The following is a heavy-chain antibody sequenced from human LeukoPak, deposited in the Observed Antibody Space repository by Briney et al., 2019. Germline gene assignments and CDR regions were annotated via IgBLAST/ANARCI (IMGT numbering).Heavy chain of an antibody. D-gene: IGHD4-17*01. J-gene: IGHJ4*02. Sequence: YYWGWIRQAPGKGLEWVSYISSSGSTIYYADSVKGRFTISRDNAKNSLYLQMNSLRAEDTAVYYCARGHTAVTRHFDFWGQGTLVTVSS. CDR2: ISSSGSTI. V-gene: IGHV3-11*01. CDR1: YY. CDR3: ARGHTAVTRHFDF.